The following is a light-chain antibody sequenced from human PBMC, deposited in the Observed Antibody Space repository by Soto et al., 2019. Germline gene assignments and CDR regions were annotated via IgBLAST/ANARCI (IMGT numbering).Light chain of an antibody. CDR2: DAS. CDR1: QGVSTS. V-gene: IGKV3D-11*01. CDR3: QVRDVWPS. J-gene: IGKJ1*01. Sequence: IVLTQSPATLSLSPGERAALSCRASQGVSTSLAWYQHNPGKAPRLIIYDASKRAPGIPARFSGSGSGTDFTLTISSLEPEDFAVYYCQVRDVWPSFGQGTKVE.